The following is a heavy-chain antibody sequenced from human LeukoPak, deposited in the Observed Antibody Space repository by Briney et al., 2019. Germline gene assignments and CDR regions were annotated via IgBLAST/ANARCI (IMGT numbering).Heavy chain of an antibody. CDR3: ARVSTDGSFDY. CDR2: IYYSGST. J-gene: IGHJ4*02. D-gene: IGHD5-24*01. Sequence: PSETLSLTCTVSGGSISSYYWSWIRQPPGKGLEWIGYIYYSGSTNYNPSLKSRVTISVDTSKNQFSLKLSSVTAADTAVYYCARVSTDGSFDYWGQGTLVTVSS. V-gene: IGHV4-59*08. CDR1: GGSISSYY.